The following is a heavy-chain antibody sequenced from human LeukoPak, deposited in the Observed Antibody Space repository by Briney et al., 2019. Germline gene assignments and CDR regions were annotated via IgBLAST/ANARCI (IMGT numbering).Heavy chain of an antibody. CDR2: INHSGST. J-gene: IGHJ4*02. CDR3: ARVELGSLDY. D-gene: IGHD3-16*01. V-gene: IGHV4-34*01. Sequence: SETLSLTCTVSGGSISSYYWSWIRQPPGKGLEWIGEINHSGSTNYNPSLKSRVTISVDTSKNQFSLKLSSVTAADTAVYYCARVELGSLDYWGQGTLVTVSS. CDR1: GGSISSYY.